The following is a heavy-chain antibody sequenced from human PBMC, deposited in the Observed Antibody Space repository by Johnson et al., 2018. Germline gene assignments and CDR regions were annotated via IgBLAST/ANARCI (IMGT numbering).Heavy chain of an antibody. Sequence: QLVESGGGLVQPGRSLRXSCXASGFTFGDYAMSWFRQAPGKGLEWVGFIRSKAYGGTTEYAASVKGRLTISRDDSNSIAYLQMNRLRTEDTAVYYCAKDDLPGYYDGMDVWGQGTMVTVSS. CDR2: IRSKAYGGTT. V-gene: IGHV3-49*03. CDR1: GFTFGDYA. J-gene: IGHJ6*02. CDR3: AKDDLPGYYDGMDV.